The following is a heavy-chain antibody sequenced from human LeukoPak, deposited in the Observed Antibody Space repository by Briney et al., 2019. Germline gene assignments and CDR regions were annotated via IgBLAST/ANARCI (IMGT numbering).Heavy chain of an antibody. D-gene: IGHD4-17*01. CDR1: GFKITTYA. J-gene: IGHJ4*02. CDR3: AKSLDGDTKGY. Sequence: PGESLRLSCAASGFKITTYAMTWVRQAPGKGLEWVSTLSNSAGTTYYAASVRGRFTISRDNSRNTLYLQMSSLRAEDTAVYYCAKSLDGDTKGYWGQGTQVTVPS. V-gene: IGHV3-23*01. CDR2: LSNSAGTT.